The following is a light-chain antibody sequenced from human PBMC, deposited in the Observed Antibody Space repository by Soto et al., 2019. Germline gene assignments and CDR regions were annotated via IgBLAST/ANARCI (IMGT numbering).Light chain of an antibody. Sequence: DIQMTQSPSSLSASIGDIFTITCRASQSISSYLNWYQQKPGKAPMLLIYGATNLQSGVPSRFSGSGSRTDFTLTISSLQPDDFATYYCQHYNSYSEAFGQGTKVDIK. J-gene: IGKJ1*01. CDR2: GAT. CDR1: QSISSY. CDR3: QHYNSYSEA. V-gene: IGKV1-39*01.